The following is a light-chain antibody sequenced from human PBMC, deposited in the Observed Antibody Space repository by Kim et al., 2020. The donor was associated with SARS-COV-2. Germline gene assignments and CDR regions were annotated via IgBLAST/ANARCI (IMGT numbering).Light chain of an antibody. CDR3: NSRDSSGYHVV. J-gene: IGLJ3*02. Sequence: SSELTQDPAVSVALGQTVRLTCQGDSLRNYYATWYQQKPGQAPVLVLYGKYNRPSGIPDRFSGSASGNTASLTITGAQAEDEAGYYCNSRDSSGYHVVFG. CDR1: SLRNYY. CDR2: GKY. V-gene: IGLV3-19*01.